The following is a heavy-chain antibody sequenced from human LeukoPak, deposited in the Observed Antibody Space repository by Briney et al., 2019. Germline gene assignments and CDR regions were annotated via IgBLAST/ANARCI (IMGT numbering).Heavy chain of an antibody. J-gene: IGHJ4*02. CDR1: GFTVSSNY. Sequence: GGSLRLSCAASGFTVSSNYMNWFRQAPGKGLEWVSVIYTSDTTYYADTVKGRFTISRDNSKNTLYLHMNNLRAEDTAVYYCARRTYYYSSGSWASDYWGQGTLVTVSS. CDR2: IYTSDTT. CDR3: ARRTYYYSSGSWASDY. D-gene: IGHD3-10*01. V-gene: IGHV3-66*01.